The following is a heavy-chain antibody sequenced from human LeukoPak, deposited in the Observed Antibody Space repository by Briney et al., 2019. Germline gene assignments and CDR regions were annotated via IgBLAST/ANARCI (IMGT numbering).Heavy chain of an antibody. CDR2: INTDGSST. CDR3: ARDRYYGMDV. Sequence: PGGSLRLSCAASGFTFSNYWMHWVRQAPGRGLVWVSRINTDGSSTRYADSVKGRFTISRDNDKNTLYLQMNSLRAEDTAVYYCARDRYYGMDVWGQGTTVTVSS. CDR1: GFTFSNYW. J-gene: IGHJ6*02. V-gene: IGHV3-74*01.